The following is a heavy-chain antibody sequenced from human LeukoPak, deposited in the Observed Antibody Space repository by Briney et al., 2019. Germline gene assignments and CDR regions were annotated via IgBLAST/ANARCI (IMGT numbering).Heavy chain of an antibody. V-gene: IGHV3-48*01. D-gene: IGHD3-3*01. CDR3: ARDDGDFWSGKYSNAFDI. Sequence: GGSLRLSCAASGFPLSSYSMNWVRQAPGKGLEGVSYISSSSSTIYYADSVKGRFTICRDNAKNSLYLQMNSLRAADTAVYYCARDDGDFWSGKYSNAFDIWGQGTMVTVSS. CDR2: ISSSSSTI. J-gene: IGHJ3*02. CDR1: GFPLSSYS.